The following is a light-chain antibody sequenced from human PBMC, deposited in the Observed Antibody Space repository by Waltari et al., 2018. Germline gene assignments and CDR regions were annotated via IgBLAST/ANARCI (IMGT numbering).Light chain of an antibody. J-gene: IGLJ1*01. CDR3: SSYTSSSIYV. Sequence: QSALTQPASVSGSPGQSVTISCTGTSSDVGGYYYVSWYQHHPGKAPKLMIYDVSKRPSGVSNRFSGSKSGNTASLTISGLQAEDEADYYCSSYTSSSIYVFGTGTKVTVL. V-gene: IGLV2-14*03. CDR1: SSDVGGYYY. CDR2: DVS.